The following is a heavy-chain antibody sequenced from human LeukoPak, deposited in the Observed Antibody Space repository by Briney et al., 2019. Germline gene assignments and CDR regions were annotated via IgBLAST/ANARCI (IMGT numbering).Heavy chain of an antibody. Sequence: SVKVSCKASGGTFSSYTISWVRQAPGQGLEWMGRIIPILSIANYAQKFQGRVTITADKSTSTAYMELSSLRSEDTAVYYCAREYYYDSSGYKDWGQGTLVTVSS. D-gene: IGHD3-22*01. CDR3: AREYYYDSSGYKD. CDR1: GGTFSSYT. J-gene: IGHJ4*02. CDR2: IIPILSIA. V-gene: IGHV1-69*04.